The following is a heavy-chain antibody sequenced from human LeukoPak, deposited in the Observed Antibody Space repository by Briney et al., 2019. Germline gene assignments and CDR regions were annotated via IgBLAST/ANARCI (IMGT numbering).Heavy chain of an antibody. CDR2: INPNSGGT. CDR3: TRGSHFRFLEWLMFDY. Sequence: GASVKVSCKASGYTFTGYYMHWVRQAPGQGLEGMGWINPNSGGTNYAQKFQGRVTMTRDTSITTAYMELSWLRSDDTAVYYYTRGSHFRFLEWLMFDYWAQGTLVTVSS. CDR1: GYTFTGYY. D-gene: IGHD3-3*01. J-gene: IGHJ4*02. V-gene: IGHV1-2*02.